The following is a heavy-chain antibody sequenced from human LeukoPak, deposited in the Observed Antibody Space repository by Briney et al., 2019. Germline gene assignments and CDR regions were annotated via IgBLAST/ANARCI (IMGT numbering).Heavy chain of an antibody. CDR3: ARGGPALWLPNHLDP. V-gene: IGHV4-59*01. D-gene: IGHD5-18*01. CDR1: GGSISSYY. CDR2: IYYSGST. Sequence: SETLSLTCTVSGGSISSYYWSWIRQPPGKGLEWIGYIYYSGSTNYNPSLKGRVTISVDTSKNQFSLKLSSVTAADTAVYYCARGGPALWLPNHLDPWGQGTLVTVSS. J-gene: IGHJ5*02.